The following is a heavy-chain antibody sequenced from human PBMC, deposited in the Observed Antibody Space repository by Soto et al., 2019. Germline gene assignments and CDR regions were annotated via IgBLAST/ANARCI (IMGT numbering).Heavy chain of an antibody. V-gene: IGHV3-23*01. CDR3: AKDRQPGYSSGWYLGY. Sequence: PGWSLRLSCAASGFTFSSYAMTWVRQAPGKGLEWVSSFSASGGSTYYADSVKGRFTISRDNSKNTLYLQMNSLRAEDTAVYYCAKDRQPGYSSGWYLGYWGQGPLVTVSS. J-gene: IGHJ4*02. CDR1: GFTFSSYA. D-gene: IGHD6-19*01. CDR2: FSASGGST.